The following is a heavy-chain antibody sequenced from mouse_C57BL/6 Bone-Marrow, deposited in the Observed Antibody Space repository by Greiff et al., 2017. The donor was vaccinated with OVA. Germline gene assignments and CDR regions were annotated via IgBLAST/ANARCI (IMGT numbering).Heavy chain of an antibody. CDR1: GYTFTSYW. J-gene: IGHJ2*01. D-gene: IGHD1-1*01. Sequence: QVQLQQPGAELVKPGASVKLSCKASGYTFTSYWMHWVKQRPGQGLEWIAMIHPNSGSTNYNEKFKSKATLTVDKSSSTAYMQLSSLTSEDSAVYYCARYGLRSLPDYWGQGTTLTVSS. V-gene: IGHV1-64*01. CDR3: ARYGLRSLPDY. CDR2: IHPNSGST.